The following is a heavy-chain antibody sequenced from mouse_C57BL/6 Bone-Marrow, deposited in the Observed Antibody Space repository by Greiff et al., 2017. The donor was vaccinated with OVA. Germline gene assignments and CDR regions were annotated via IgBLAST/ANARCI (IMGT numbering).Heavy chain of an antibody. J-gene: IGHJ1*03. Sequence: EVKLVESGGGLVKPGGSLKLSCAASGFTFSSYAMSWVRQTPEKRLEWVATISDGGSYTYYPDNVKGRFTISRDNAKNNLYLQMSHLKSEDTAMYYCARDPHYYGSTWYFDVWGTGTAVTVSS. D-gene: IGHD1-1*01. V-gene: IGHV5-4*01. CDR1: GFTFSSYA. CDR2: ISDGGSYT. CDR3: ARDPHYYGSTWYFDV.